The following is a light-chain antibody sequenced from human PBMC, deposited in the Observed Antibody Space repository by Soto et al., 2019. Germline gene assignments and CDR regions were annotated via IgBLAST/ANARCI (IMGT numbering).Light chain of an antibody. Sequence: QSVLTQTASVSGSPGQSITISCTGTSSDVGAFNYVSWYLQYPGKAPKLMIYEVGNRPSGVSNRFSGSKSGNTASLTISGIQAEDEADYYCCSYASGSIYVFGTGTKITVL. V-gene: IGLV2-14*01. CDR3: CSYASGSIYV. CDR1: SSDVGAFNY. CDR2: EVG. J-gene: IGLJ1*01.